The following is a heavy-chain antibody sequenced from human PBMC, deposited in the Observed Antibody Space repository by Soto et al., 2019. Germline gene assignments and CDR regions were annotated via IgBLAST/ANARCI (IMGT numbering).Heavy chain of an antibody. CDR3: ARDGYNRGGFDH. CDR2: ISFDGANT. Sequence: QVHLVESGGGVVPPGASLRVSCEVSGFTFSSYNMHWVRQAPGEGLEWVAVISFDGANTFYADSVKGRFTISRDISRNTLFLQMSRLRTEDTAVYFCARDGYNRGGFDHWGRGTLVSVSA. J-gene: IGHJ4*02. V-gene: IGHV3-30-3*01. D-gene: IGHD6-25*01. CDR1: GFTFSSYN.